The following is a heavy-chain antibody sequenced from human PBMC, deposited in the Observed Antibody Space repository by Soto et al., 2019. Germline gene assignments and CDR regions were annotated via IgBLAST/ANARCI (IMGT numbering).Heavy chain of an antibody. Sequence: QVHLLESGPGLVKPSATLSLTCTVSGDSMGGYYWNWIRQPPGKRPEWIGCIYFTGATQYNPALMGRVTISIKKSKTQFSLRLTSVPAADTAVYYCAREEAGPGTPLDSWGQGILVSVSS. CDR1: GDSMGGYY. CDR3: AREEAGPGTPLDS. CDR2: IYFTGAT. V-gene: IGHV4-59*01. J-gene: IGHJ4*02. D-gene: IGHD1-1*01.